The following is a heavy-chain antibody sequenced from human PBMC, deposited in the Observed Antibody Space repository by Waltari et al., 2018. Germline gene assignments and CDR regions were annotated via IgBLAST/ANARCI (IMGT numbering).Heavy chain of an antibody. D-gene: IGHD3-22*01. J-gene: IGHJ4*02. Sequence: QVQLVQSGAEVKKPGASVKVSCKASGYTFTGYYMHWVRQAPGQGLEWMGRINPNSGGTNYEQKFQGRVTMTRDTSSSTAYMELSRLRSDDTAVYYCARDSSDYYDSRYSSDYWGQGTLVTVSS. V-gene: IGHV1-2*06. CDR1: GYTFTGYY. CDR2: INPNSGGT. CDR3: ARDSSDYYDSRYSSDY.